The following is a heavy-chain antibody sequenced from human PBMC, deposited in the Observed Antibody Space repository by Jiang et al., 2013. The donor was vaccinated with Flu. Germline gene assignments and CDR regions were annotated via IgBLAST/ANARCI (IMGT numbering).Heavy chain of an antibody. CDR3: ARGALEQWLAIDY. D-gene: IGHD6-19*01. CDR2: ISVYNGDT. J-gene: IGHJ4*02. CDR1: GYTLASYS. Sequence: GAEVKKPGASVKVSCKASGYTLASYSISWVRQAPGQGLEWMGWISVYNGDTNYAQKLQGRITMTTDTSTSTAYMELRSLRSDDTAVYYCARGALEQWLAIDYWGQGTLVTVSS. V-gene: IGHV1-18*04.